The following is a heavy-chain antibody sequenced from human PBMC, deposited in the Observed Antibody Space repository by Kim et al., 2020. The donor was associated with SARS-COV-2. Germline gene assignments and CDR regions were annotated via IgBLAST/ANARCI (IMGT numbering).Heavy chain of an antibody. CDR3: TRAGDYDISGYYGFFHH. Sequence: SVKRRFTISRDNAKNTLYLQMNSLRPEDTAVYYCTRAGDYDISGYYGFFHHWGRGALVTVSS. D-gene: IGHD3-22*01. V-gene: IGHV3-74*01. J-gene: IGHJ1*01.